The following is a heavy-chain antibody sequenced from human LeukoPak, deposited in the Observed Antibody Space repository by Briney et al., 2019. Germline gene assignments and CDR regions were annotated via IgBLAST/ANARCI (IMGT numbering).Heavy chain of an antibody. Sequence: PGGSLRLSCAASGFTFSSYAMSWVRQAPGKGLEWVSAISGSGGSTYYADSVKGRFTISRDNSKNTLYLQMNSLRAEDTAVYYCAKSIRFYSGSSNAFDIWGQGTMVTVSS. CDR1: GFTFSSYA. J-gene: IGHJ3*02. CDR2: ISGSGGST. CDR3: AKSIRFYSGSSNAFDI. D-gene: IGHD1-26*01. V-gene: IGHV3-23*01.